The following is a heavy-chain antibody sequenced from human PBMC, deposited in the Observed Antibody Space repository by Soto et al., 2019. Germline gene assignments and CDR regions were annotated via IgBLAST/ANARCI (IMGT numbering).Heavy chain of an antibody. CDR2: IDASGGST. CDR3: GRDTRLSGSGFDY. J-gene: IGHJ4*02. CDR1: GYTFTDYY. V-gene: IGHV1-46*01. Sequence: QVQLVQSGAEVKKPGASVKVSCKASGYTFTDYYMHWVRQAPGQGLEWMGIIDASGGSTTYAQKCRVRVTRDRDTSTGTVDIKRSRPGAAAAALYSCGRDTRLSGSGFDYWGQGTLVTVSS. D-gene: IGHD3-10*01.